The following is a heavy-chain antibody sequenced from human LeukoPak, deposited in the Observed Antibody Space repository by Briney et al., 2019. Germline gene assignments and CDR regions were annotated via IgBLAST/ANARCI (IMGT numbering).Heavy chain of an antibody. CDR3: ARGDNSGWYFFDY. J-gene: IGHJ4*02. Sequence: GESLKISCKTSGNSFTDHWIGWVRQMPGKGLEWMGIIYPGDSDTRYSPSFQGQVTISADKSISTAYLQWSTLQAPDTAMYYCARGDNSGWYFFDYWGQGTLVTVSS. CDR1: GNSFTDHW. D-gene: IGHD6-19*01. V-gene: IGHV5-51*01. CDR2: IYPGDSDT.